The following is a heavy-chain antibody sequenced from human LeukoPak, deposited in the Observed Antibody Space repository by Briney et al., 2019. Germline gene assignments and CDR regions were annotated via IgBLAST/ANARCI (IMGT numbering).Heavy chain of an antibody. D-gene: IGHD3-10*01. J-gene: IGHJ5*02. CDR1: GFTFSSYS. Sequence: GGSLRLSCAASGFTFSSYSMNWVRQAPGKGLEWVSYISSSSSTIYYADSVKGRFTISRDNAKNSLYLQMNSLRAEDTAVYYCAKDPGVARFGELWNYLDPWGQGTLVTVSS. CDR3: AKDPGVARFGELWNYLDP. V-gene: IGHV3-48*01. CDR2: ISSSSSTI.